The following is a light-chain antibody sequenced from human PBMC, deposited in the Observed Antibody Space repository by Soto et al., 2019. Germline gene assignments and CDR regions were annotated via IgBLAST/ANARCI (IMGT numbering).Light chain of an antibody. CDR3: SSYTSSSTLS. CDR1: SSDVGGYNY. J-gene: IGLJ2*01. Sequence: QSALTQPASVSGSPGQSITIFCTGTSSDVGGYNYVSWYQQHPGKAPKVIIYEVSNRPSGVSNRFSGSKSGNTASLTISGLQAEDEADYYCSSYTSSSTLSFGGGTKLTVL. V-gene: IGLV2-14*01. CDR2: EVS.